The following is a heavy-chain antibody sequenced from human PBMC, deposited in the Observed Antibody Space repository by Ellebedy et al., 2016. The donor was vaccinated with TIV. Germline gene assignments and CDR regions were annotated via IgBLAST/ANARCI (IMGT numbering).Heavy chain of an antibody. J-gene: IGHJ4*02. V-gene: IGHV3-7*01. CDR1: GFTFSSYW. CDR3: ARDILHNWDEAPLFDY. CDR2: INHDGSEK. D-gene: IGHD1-20*01. Sequence: GGSLRLXXAASGFTFSSYWMSWVRQTPGKGLEWVAQINHDGSEKNYVDSVKGRFTIARDSAKNSLYLQMNSLRAEDTAVYYCARDILHNWDEAPLFDYWGQGTLVTVSS.